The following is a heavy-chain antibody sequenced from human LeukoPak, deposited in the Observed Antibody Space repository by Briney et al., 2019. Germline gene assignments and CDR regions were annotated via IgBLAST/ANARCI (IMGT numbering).Heavy chain of an antibody. Sequence: PGGSLRLSCAASGFTFSSYAMSWVRQAPGKGLEWVSAMSGSGGSTYYADSVKGRFTISRDNSKNTLYLQMNSLRAEDTAVYYCAKDIYYGSGSYYLAPFDYWGQGTLVTVSS. D-gene: IGHD3-10*01. V-gene: IGHV3-23*01. CDR2: MSGSGGST. CDR1: GFTFSSYA. CDR3: AKDIYYGSGSYYLAPFDY. J-gene: IGHJ4*02.